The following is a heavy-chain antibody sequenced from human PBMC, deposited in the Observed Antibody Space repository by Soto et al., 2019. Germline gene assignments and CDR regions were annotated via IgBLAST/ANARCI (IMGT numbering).Heavy chain of an antibody. Sequence: QVQLVQSGAEVKKPGSSVKVSCKASGGTFSSYAISWVRQAPGQGLEWMGGIIPIFGTANYAQKFQGRVTITADESTSTAYMELSSLRSEDTAVYYCARDQYYYDSSGYYSFDYWGQGTLVTVSS. CDR2: IIPIFGTA. CDR1: GGTFSSYA. J-gene: IGHJ4*02. V-gene: IGHV1-69*12. D-gene: IGHD3-22*01. CDR3: ARDQYYYDSSGYYSFDY.